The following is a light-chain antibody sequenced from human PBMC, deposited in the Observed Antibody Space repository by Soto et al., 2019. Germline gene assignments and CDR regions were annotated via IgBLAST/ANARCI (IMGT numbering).Light chain of an antibody. Sequence: DIQLTQCPSFLTASVADTVTITCRASQGISDYLAWYQQKPGKAPEILIYDESTLQSGVPYRFSGSGSGTDLTLTISKLQPEDVATYYCQKYNSAPLTFGGGTKVDIK. J-gene: IGKJ4*01. V-gene: IGKV1-27*01. CDR1: QGISDY. CDR3: QKYNSAPLT. CDR2: DES.